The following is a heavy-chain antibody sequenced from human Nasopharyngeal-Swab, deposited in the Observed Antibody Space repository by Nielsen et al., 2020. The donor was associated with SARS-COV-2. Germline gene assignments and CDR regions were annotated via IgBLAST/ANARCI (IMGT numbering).Heavy chain of an antibody. CDR1: GFSFSVSY. V-gene: IGHV4-34*01. Sequence: SETLSLTCAVYGFSFSVSYWSWIRQPPGKGLEWIGEINHSGSTNYNPSLKSRVTISVDTSKNQFSLKLSSVTAADTAVYYCARGPLTNYDSSGYYCDYWGQGTLVTVSS. CDR2: INHSGST. D-gene: IGHD3-22*01. CDR3: ARGPLTNYDSSGYYCDY. J-gene: IGHJ4*02.